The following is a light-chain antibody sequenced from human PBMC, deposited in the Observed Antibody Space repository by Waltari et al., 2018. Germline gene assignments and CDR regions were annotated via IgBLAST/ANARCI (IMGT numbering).Light chain of an antibody. CDR1: QSFSSRS. CDR3: QQYGRSPRLT. CDR2: ATS. Sequence: EIVLTQSPGTLSLSPGERATLSCRASQSFSSRSVAWYQQKPGQAPRLLIYATSSRATGIPDRFSGSGAGTDFTLTIRRLEPEDFAVYYCQQYGRSPRLTFGGGTKVEIK. V-gene: IGKV3-20*01. J-gene: IGKJ4*01.